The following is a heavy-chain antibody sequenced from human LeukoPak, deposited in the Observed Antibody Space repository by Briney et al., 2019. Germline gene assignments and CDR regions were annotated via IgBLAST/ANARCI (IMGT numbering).Heavy chain of an antibody. D-gene: IGHD1-26*01. CDR2: ISSDGSNK. V-gene: IGHV3-30-3*01. CDR1: GFTFTTYS. J-gene: IGHJ4*02. Sequence: GGSLRLSCAASGFTFTTYSIHWVRQAPGKGLEWVAVISSDGSNKYYAHSVKGRFTVSRDNSKNTLYLQMNSLRAEDTAVYYCARGGGSDGVHYFDYWGQGTLVTVSS. CDR3: ARGGGSDGVHYFDY.